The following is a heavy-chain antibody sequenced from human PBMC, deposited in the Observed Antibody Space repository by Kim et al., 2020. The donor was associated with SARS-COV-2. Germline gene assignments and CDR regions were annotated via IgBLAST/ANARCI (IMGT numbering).Heavy chain of an antibody. CDR2: INHSGST. CDR3: ARGPRYQLYNWFDP. J-gene: IGHJ5*02. V-gene: IGHV4-34*01. Sequence: SETLSLTCAVYGGSFSGYYWSWIRQPPGKGLEWIGEINHSGSTNYNPSLKSRVTISVDTSKNQFSLKLSSVTAADTAVYYCARGPRYQLYNWFDPWGQGTLVTVSS. CDR1: GGSFSGYY. D-gene: IGHD2-2*01.